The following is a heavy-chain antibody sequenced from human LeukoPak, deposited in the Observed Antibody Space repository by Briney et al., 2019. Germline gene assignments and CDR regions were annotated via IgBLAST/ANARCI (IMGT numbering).Heavy chain of an antibody. Sequence: SETLSLTCAVSGGSFSDYDWSWIRQAPGKGLEWIGEINQSGTTNCDPSLKSRVSMSIDTSKSQFSLNLRSVTAADTAVYYCARHEWGITNAFDIWGQGTMVTVSS. CDR3: ARHEWGITNAFDI. V-gene: IGHV4-34*01. CDR1: GGSFSDYD. D-gene: IGHD1-14*01. J-gene: IGHJ3*02. CDR2: INQSGTT.